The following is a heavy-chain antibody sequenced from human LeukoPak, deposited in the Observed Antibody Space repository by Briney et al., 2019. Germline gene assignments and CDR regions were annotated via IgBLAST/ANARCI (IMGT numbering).Heavy chain of an antibody. D-gene: IGHD3-10*01. CDR3: AKDLGYYGSGNYYNALDY. CDR1: GFTFDDYA. CDR2: ISWNSGSI. Sequence: PGRSLRLSCAASGFTFDDYAMHWVRQAPGKGLEWVSGISWNSGSIGYADSVKGRFTISRDNSKNTLYLQMNSLRAEDTAVYYCAKDLGYYGSGNYYNALDYWGQGTLVTVSS. J-gene: IGHJ4*02. V-gene: IGHV3-9*01.